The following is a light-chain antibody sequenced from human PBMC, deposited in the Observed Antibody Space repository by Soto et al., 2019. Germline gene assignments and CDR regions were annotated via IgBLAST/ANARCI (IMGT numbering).Light chain of an antibody. CDR2: GAS. V-gene: IGKV3-20*01. CDR3: QQYGSSPFT. Sequence: EIVLTQSPGTLSLSPGERATLSCRASQSVSNNYLAWYPQKPGQAPRLLIYGASTKATGTPDRFSGSGSGTDFTLTISRLEPEDFAVYYCQQYGSSPFTFGPGTKGDIK. CDR1: QSVSNNY. J-gene: IGKJ3*01.